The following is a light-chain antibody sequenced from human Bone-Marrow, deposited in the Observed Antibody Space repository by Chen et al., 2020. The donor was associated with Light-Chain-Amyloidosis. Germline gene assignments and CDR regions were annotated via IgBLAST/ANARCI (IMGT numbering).Light chain of an antibody. CDR2: AAS. J-gene: IGKJ3*01. CDR1: QDIASY. CDR3: QQLNFLPPT. V-gene: IGKV1-9*01. Sequence: IQLTQSPSSLSASEADRVTITCRASQDIASYLAWYQQKPGKAPKLLIHAASTLHSGVPSRFSGSGSGTDFTLTISSLQAEDFATYYCQQLNFLPPTFGPGTKVDMK.